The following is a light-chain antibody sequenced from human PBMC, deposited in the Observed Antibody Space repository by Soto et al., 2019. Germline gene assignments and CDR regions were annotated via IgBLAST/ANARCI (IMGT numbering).Light chain of an antibody. CDR1: SSNIGSST. CDR2: NNN. CDR3: ATWDDSLNAWV. V-gene: IGLV1-44*01. Sequence: QSVLSQPPSASGTPGQRVTISCSGSSSNIGSSTVNWYRQLPGTAPKLLIFNNNQRPSGVPDRVSGSKSGTSASLAISGLQSEDEADYYCATWDDSLNAWVFGGGTKSPS. J-gene: IGLJ3*02.